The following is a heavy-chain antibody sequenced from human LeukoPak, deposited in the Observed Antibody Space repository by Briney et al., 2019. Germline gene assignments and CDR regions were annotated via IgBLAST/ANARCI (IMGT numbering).Heavy chain of an antibody. J-gene: IGHJ5*02. CDR3: AKDRYNDYEGGWFDP. D-gene: IGHD5-12*01. CDR2: IDDSGGST. V-gene: IGHV3-23*01. CDR1: RFTFSTYA. Sequence: GGSLRLSCAASRFTFSTYAMSWVRQAPGKGLEWVSAIDDSGGSTYYADSVRGRFTVSRDNSKNTLYLQMNSLRAEDTAVYYCAKDRYNDYEGGWFDPWGQGTLVTVSS.